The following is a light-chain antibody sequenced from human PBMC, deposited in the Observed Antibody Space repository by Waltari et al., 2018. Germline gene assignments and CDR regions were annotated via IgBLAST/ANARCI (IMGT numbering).Light chain of an antibody. Sequence: EIVLTQSPGTLSLSPVERATLSCRASQSVRSSSLAWYQQKPGQAPRVLIYGPSRRAPGSPDRVSGSGSGTDFTLTISRLEPEDFAVYYCQQYGSSPYTFGQGTKLEIK. CDR2: GPS. CDR1: QSVRSSS. J-gene: IGKJ2*01. CDR3: QQYGSSPYT. V-gene: IGKV3-20*01.